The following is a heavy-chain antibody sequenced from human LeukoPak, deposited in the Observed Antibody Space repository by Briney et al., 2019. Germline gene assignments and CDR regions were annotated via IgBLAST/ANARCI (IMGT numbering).Heavy chain of an antibody. J-gene: IGHJ6*04. CDR1: GLTFSSYA. V-gene: IGHV3-30*04. D-gene: IGHD2-15*01. CDR2: ISYDGSNK. Sequence: GGSLRLSCAASGLTFSSYAMHWVRQAPGKGLEWVAVISYDGSNKYYADSVKGRFTISRDNSKNTLYLQMNSLRAEDTAVYYCARTLLYCSGGSYYEEWNGMDVWGKGTTVTVSS. CDR3: ARTLLYCSGGSYYEEWNGMDV.